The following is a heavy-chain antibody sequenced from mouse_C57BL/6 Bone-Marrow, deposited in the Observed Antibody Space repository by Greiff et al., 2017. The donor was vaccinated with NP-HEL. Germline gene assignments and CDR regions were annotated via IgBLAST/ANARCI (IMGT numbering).Heavy chain of an antibody. D-gene: IGHD2-4*01. CDR2: ISSGGDYI. CDR3: TRVYDYPYWYFDV. V-gene: IGHV5-9-1*02. Sequence: EVQRVESGEGLVKPGGSLKLSCAASGFTFSSYAMSWVRQTPEKRLEWVAYISSGGDYIYYADTVKGRFTISRDNARNTLYLQMSSLKSEDTAMYYCTRVYDYPYWYFDVWGTGTTVTVSS. J-gene: IGHJ1*03. CDR1: GFTFSSYA.